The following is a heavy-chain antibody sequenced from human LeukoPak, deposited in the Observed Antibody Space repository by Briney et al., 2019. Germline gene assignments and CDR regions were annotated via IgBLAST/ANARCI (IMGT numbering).Heavy chain of an antibody. D-gene: IGHD3-3*01. V-gene: IGHV1-18*01. CDR2: ISAYNGNT. J-gene: IGHJ3*02. Sequence: ASVKVSCKASGHTFTSYGISWVRQAPGQGLEWMGWISAYNGNTSYAQNLQGRVIITTDTSTRTAYMEMRSLRSDDKAVYYCARDFGHRRFLEWSKDKDAFDIWGQGTMVTVSS. CDR3: ARDFGHRRFLEWSKDKDAFDI. CDR1: GHTFTSYG.